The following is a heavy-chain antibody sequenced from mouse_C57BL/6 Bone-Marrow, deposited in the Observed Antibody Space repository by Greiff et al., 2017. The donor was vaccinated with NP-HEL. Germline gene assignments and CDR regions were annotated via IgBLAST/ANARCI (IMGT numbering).Heavy chain of an antibody. Sequence: DVMLVESGGGLVQPGGSMKLSCVASGFTFSNYWMNWVRQSPEKGLEWVAQIRLKSDNYATHYAGSVKGRFTMSRDDSKSSVYLQMNNVRAEETGIYYCTGEGFTASHYYAMDYWGQGTSVTVSS. CDR2: IRLKSDNYAT. CDR1: GFTFSNYW. CDR3: TGEGFTASHYYAMDY. D-gene: IGHD1-2*01. J-gene: IGHJ4*01. V-gene: IGHV6-3*01.